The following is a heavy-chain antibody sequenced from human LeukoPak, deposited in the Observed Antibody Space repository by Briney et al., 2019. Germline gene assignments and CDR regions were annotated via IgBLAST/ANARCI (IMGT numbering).Heavy chain of an antibody. V-gene: IGHV1-2*02. D-gene: IGHD1-7*01. Sequence: ASVKVSCKASGYTFTVYHMHWVRQAPGQGPEWMGWINPNSGATNFAQKFQGRVTMTRDTSIGTAYMELNRLRSDDTAVYYCARGELLYKTPTLPPDYWSQGTLVTVSS. CDR3: ARGELLYKTPTLPPDY. CDR1: GYTFTVYH. CDR2: INPNSGAT. J-gene: IGHJ4*02.